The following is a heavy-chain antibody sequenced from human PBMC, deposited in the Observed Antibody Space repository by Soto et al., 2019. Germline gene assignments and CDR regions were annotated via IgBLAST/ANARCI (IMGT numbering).Heavy chain of an antibody. V-gene: IGHV4-59*01. CDR1: GGSISSYY. J-gene: IGHJ6*02. D-gene: IGHD2-2*01. CDR3: ARAVGVPSARGLGMDV. Sequence: SETLSLTCTVSGGSISSYYWSWIRQPPGKGLEWIGYIYYSGSTNYNPSLKSRVTISVDTSKNQFSLKLSSVTAADTAVYYCARAVGVPSARGLGMDVWCQATTVTVYS. CDR2: IYYSGST.